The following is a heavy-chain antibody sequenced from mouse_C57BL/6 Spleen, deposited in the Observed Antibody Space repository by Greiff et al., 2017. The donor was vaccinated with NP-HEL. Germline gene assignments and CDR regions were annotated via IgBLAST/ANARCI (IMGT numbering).Heavy chain of an antibody. CDR3: ARSVYYGSFFDY. CDR2: INPYNGGT. V-gene: IGHV1-19*01. Sequence: EVQLQQSGPVLVKPGASVKMSCKASGYTFTDYYMNWVKQSHGKSLEWIGVINPYNGGTSYNQKFKGKATLTVDKSSSTAYMELNSLTSEDSAVYYCARSVYYGSFFDYWGQGTTLTVSS. J-gene: IGHJ2*01. CDR1: GYTFTDYY. D-gene: IGHD1-1*01.